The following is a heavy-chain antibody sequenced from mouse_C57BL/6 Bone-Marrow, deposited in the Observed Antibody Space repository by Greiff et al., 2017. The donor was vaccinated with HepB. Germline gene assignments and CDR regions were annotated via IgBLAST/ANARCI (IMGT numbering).Heavy chain of an antibody. V-gene: IGHV1-61*01. CDR1: GYTFTSYW. J-gene: IGHJ1*03. Sequence: QVQLQQPGAELVRPGSSVKLSCKASGYTFTSYWMDWVKQRPGQGLEWIGNIYPSDSETHYNQKFKDKATLTVNKSSSTAYMQLSSLTSEDSAVYYCASHGSRYVKWYFDVWGTGTTVTVSS. CDR2: IYPSDSET. D-gene: IGHD1-1*01. CDR3: ASHGSRYVKWYFDV.